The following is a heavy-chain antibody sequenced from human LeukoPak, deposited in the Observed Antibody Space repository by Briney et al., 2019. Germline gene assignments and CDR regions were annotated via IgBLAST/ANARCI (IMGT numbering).Heavy chain of an antibody. Sequence: SETLSLTCTVSGGSISSSTYYWDWIRQPPGKGLEWIGSIYYSGSTYYNPSLKSRVTISVDTSKNQFSLKLSSVTAADTAVYYCARSPAIAARPDYWGQGTLVTVSS. J-gene: IGHJ4*02. D-gene: IGHD6-6*01. CDR1: GGSISSSTYY. V-gene: IGHV4-39*07. CDR3: ARSPAIAARPDY. CDR2: IYYSGST.